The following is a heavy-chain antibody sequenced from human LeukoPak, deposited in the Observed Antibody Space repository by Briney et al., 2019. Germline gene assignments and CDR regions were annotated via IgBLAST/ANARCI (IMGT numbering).Heavy chain of an antibody. CDR1: GFTISPYY. CDR2: IDKDAIEK. V-gene: IGHV3-7*01. J-gene: IGHJ3*01. Sequence: GGSLRLSCIASGFTISPYYMGWARQAPGKGLEWVANIDKDAIEKYYVDSVKGRFTISRDNAKNSLRLEMNSLGVEDTAVYYCARGGLSYGFDVWSPGTMVTVSS. CDR3: ARGGLSYGFDV. D-gene: IGHD4/OR15-4a*01.